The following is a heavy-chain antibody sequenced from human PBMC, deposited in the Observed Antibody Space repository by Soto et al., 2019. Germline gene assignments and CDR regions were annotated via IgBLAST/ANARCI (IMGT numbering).Heavy chain of an antibody. CDR2: ISSSSSTI. CDR3: ASAQQWLVLGFDY. CDR1: GFTFSSYS. Sequence: GGSLRLSCAASGFTFSSYSMNWVRQAPGKGLEWVSYISSSSSTIYYADSVKGRFTISRDNAKNSLYLQMNSLRAEDTAVYYCASAQQWLVLGFDYWGQGTLVTVSS. J-gene: IGHJ4*02. V-gene: IGHV3-48*01. D-gene: IGHD6-19*01.